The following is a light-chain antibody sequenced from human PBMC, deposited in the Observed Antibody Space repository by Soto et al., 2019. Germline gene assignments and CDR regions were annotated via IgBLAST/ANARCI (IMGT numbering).Light chain of an antibody. CDR3: QQSFTTPYT. CDR1: QTIAMY. Sequence: DIQMTQSPSSLSASVGDRVTITCRASQTIAMYVNWFQQKPGKAPKPLIYTTSSLQSGVPPRFSGSGSETDVTLTISRLQPEDSATYYGQQSFTTPYTFGQGAKLEIK. CDR2: TTS. J-gene: IGKJ2*01. V-gene: IGKV1-39*01.